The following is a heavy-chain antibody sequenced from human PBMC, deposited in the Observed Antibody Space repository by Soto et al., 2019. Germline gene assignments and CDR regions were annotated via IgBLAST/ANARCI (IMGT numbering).Heavy chain of an antibody. J-gene: IGHJ6*02. Sequence: EVQLVESGGGLIQPGGSLRLSCAASGFTVSSNYMSWVRQAPGKGLEWVSVIYSGGSTYYADSVKGRFTISRDNSKNTLYLQMNSLRAEDTAVYYCARDPFWRPADNGGMDVWGQGTTVTVSS. CDR2: IYSGGST. CDR3: ARDPFWRPADNGGMDV. D-gene: IGHD1-1*01. CDR1: GFTVSSNY. V-gene: IGHV3-53*01.